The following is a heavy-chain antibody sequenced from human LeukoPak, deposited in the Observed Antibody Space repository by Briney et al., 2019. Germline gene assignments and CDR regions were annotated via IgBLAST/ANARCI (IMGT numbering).Heavy chain of an antibody. J-gene: IGHJ4*02. D-gene: IGHD5-12*01. Sequence: GGSLRVSCAASGFTFSTNAMSWVRQAPGKGLEWVSAISGGGGTTYYADSVKGRFTISRDNSKNTLFLQMNSLRAEDTAVYYCAKDREGLSSGYDLEYFDYWGQGTLVTVSS. CDR3: AKDREGLSSGYDLEYFDY. CDR2: ISGGGGTT. CDR1: GFTFSTNA. V-gene: IGHV3-23*01.